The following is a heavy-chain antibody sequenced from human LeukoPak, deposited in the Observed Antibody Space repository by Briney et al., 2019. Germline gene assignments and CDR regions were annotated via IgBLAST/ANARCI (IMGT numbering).Heavy chain of an antibody. CDR3: ARTVSGYSSSWYAIDY. D-gene: IGHD6-13*01. J-gene: IGHJ4*02. CDR1: GDSISSSSYY. CDR2: IYYSGST. V-gene: IGHV4-61*01. Sequence: SETLSLTCTVSGDSISSSSYYWSWIRQPPGKGLEWIGYIYYSGSTNYNPSLKSRVTISVDTSKNQFSLKLSSVTAADTAVYYCARTVSGYSSSWYAIDYWGQGTLVTVSS.